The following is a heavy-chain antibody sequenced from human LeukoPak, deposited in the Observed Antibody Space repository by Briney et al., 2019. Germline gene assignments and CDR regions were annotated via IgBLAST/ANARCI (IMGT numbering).Heavy chain of an antibody. Sequence: PGGSLRLSCAASGFTFSRSWMHWVRQSPGKGLMWVSRMYGDGSATSYADSVKGRFTISRDNDKNILYLQMNSLQTEDAAVYYCARDPAARSLPDNWFDPCGQGTLVTVPS. CDR2: MYGDGSAT. CDR1: GFTFSRSW. CDR3: ARDPAARSLPDNWFDP. D-gene: IGHD6-25*01. V-gene: IGHV3-74*01. J-gene: IGHJ5*02.